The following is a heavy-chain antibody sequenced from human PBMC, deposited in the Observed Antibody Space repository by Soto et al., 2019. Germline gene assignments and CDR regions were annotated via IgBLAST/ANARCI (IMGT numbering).Heavy chain of an antibody. CDR3: AKGPKRYFDWLLFDY. D-gene: IGHD3-9*01. J-gene: IGHJ4*02. Sequence: GGSLRLSCAASGFTFSSYGMHWVRQAPGKGLEWVAVISYDGSNKYYADSVKGRFTISRDNSKNTLYLQMNSLRAEDTAVYYCAKGPKRYFDWLLFDYWGQGSLVTVSS. CDR1: GFTFSSYG. V-gene: IGHV3-30*18. CDR2: ISYDGSNK.